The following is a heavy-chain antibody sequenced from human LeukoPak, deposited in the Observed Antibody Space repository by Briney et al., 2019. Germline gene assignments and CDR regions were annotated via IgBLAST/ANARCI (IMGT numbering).Heavy chain of an antibody. CDR3: ARVMRSSGWYVDY. CDR1: GFTFSSFS. V-gene: IGHV3-48*01. CDR2: ITGSSSTI. D-gene: IGHD6-19*01. Sequence: GGSLRLSCAASGFTFSSFSMNWVRQAPGKGLEWVSFITGSSSTIYYADSVKGRFTISRDNAKNSLYLQMNSLKAEDTAVYYCARVMRSSGWYVDYWGQGTLVTVSS. J-gene: IGHJ4*02.